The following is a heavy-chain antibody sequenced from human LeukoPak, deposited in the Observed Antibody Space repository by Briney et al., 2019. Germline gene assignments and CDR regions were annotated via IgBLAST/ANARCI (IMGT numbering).Heavy chain of an antibody. D-gene: IGHD4-11*01. CDR2: IIPIFGTA. CDR1: GGTFSSYA. V-gene: IGHV1-69*01. J-gene: IGHJ6*03. Sequence: SVKVSCKASGGTFSSYAISWVRQAPGQGLEWMGGIIPIFGTANYAQKFQGRVTITADESTSAAYMELSSLRSEDTAVYYCARDDYSKPLAWFNYYYMDVWGKGTTVTVSS. CDR3: ARDDYSKPLAWFNYYYMDV.